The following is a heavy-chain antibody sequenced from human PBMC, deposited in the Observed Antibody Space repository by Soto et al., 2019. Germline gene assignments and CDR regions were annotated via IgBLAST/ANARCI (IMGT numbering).Heavy chain of an antibody. CDR3: ARDLAGLDY. V-gene: IGHV3-7*05. CDR1: GFTFNRFW. Sequence: GGSLRLSCVASGFTFNRFWMSWVRQAPGKGLEWVANIKQDGSEKNYVDFVKGRFTISRDNAKNSLFLQMSSLRADDTAVYYCARDLAGLDYWGQGTLVTVS. CDR2: IKQDGSEK. J-gene: IGHJ4*02.